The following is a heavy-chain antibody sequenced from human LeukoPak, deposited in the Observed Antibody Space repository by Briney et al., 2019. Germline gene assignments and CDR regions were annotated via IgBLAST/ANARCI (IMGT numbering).Heavy chain of an antibody. V-gene: IGHV4-39*01. Sequence: PGGSLRLSCAASASTFSSYWMSWVRQPPGKGLEWIGSIYYSGSTYYNPSLKSRVTISVDTSKNQFSLKLNSVTATDTAVYYCARHYGPWGQGTLVTVSS. CDR2: IYYSGST. D-gene: IGHD3-10*01. CDR1: ASTFSSYW. J-gene: IGHJ4*02. CDR3: ARHYGP.